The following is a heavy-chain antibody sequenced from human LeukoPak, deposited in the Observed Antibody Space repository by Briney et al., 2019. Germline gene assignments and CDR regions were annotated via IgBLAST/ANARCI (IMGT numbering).Heavy chain of an antibody. CDR1: GYTFTGYY. CDR2: INPNSGGT. D-gene: IGHD3-9*01. Sequence: GASVKVSCKASGYTFTGYYMHWVRQAPGQGLEWMGRINPNSGGTSYAQKFQGRVTMTRDTSISTAYMELSRLRSDDTAVYYCARDLGRYFDHDAFDIWGQGTMVTVSS. CDR3: ARDLGRYFDHDAFDI. J-gene: IGHJ3*02. V-gene: IGHV1-2*06.